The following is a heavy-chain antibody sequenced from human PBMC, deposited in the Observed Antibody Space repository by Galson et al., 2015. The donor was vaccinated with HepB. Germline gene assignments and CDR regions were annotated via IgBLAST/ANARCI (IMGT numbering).Heavy chain of an antibody. V-gene: IGHV3-74*01. J-gene: IGHJ6*04. CDR3: ASLVAYYYFGMDV. Sequence: SLRLSCAASGFTFSKYWMYWVRQAPGKGLVWVSRINSDGSSTTYADSVKGRFTVSRDNARNTLYLQMNSLGVEDTAVYYCASLVAYYYFGMDVWGEGTTVTVSS. CDR1: GFTFSKYW. D-gene: IGHD2-15*01. CDR2: INSDGSST.